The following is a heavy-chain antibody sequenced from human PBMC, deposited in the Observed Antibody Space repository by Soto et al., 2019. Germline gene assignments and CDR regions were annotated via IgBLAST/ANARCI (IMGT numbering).Heavy chain of an antibody. CDR3: AKDPLVTTGHYFDY. J-gene: IGHJ4*02. V-gene: IGHV4-4*02. CDR1: GGSMISSNW. D-gene: IGHD1-1*01. Sequence: PLEILSLTCTVSGGSMISSNWWNWVRQSPGKGLEWIGEAHHSGRTNYNPSLKSRVTISVDKSKNHFSLKLSSVTAEDTALYYCAKDPLVTTGHYFDYWGQGTLVTVS. CDR2: AHHSGRT.